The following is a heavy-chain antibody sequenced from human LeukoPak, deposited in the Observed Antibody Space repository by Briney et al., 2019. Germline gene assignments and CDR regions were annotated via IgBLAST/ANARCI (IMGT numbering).Heavy chain of an antibody. CDR3: AREFSGSNYGFPFDY. V-gene: IGHV3-9*01. Sequence: GGSLRLSCAASGFTFDDYAMHWVRQAPGKGLEWVSGISWNSGTIYYADSVKGRFTISRDDAKNSLYLQMNSLRAEDTAVYYCAREFSGSNYGFPFDYWGQGTLVTVSS. CDR1: GFTFDDYA. J-gene: IGHJ4*02. CDR2: ISWNSGTI. D-gene: IGHD1-26*01.